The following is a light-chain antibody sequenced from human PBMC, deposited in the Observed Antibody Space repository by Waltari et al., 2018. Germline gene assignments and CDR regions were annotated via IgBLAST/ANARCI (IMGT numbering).Light chain of an antibody. V-gene: IGLV2-8*01. J-gene: IGLJ1*01. CDR2: EVI. CDR3: RSYACGHNPYV. CDR1: SNDVGGYNY. Sequence: QSALTQPPSPPGSPARSVTIACAGTSNDVGGYNYVSWYQQHPAKAPKLVIYEVIKRPPGVAGRFSGSKSGHPASLTVSGLQADDAAAYCSRSYACGHNPYVFGTGTEVTVL.